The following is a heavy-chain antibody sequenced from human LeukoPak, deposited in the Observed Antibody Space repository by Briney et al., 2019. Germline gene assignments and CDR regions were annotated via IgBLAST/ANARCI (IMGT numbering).Heavy chain of an antibody. D-gene: IGHD5-18*01. CDR1: GFTFSSYS. CDR3: ARDEFRHVDTAMVTSPGAN. J-gene: IGHJ4*02. Sequence: GGSLRLSCAASGFTFSSYSMNWVSQAPGKGLEWVSSISSSSSYIYYADSVKGRFTISRDNAKNSLYLQMNSLRAEDTAVYYCARDEFRHVDTAMVTSPGANWGQGTLVTVSS. V-gene: IGHV3-21*01. CDR2: ISSSSSYI.